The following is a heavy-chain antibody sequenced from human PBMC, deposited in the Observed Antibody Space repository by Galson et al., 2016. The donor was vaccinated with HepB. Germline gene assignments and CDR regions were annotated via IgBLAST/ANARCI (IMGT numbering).Heavy chain of an antibody. V-gene: IGHV3-48*03. CDR2: ISGSGLII. J-gene: IGHJ4*02. CDR1: QFTFSNYD. CDR3: ARAECSDSCTYFDS. D-gene: IGHD2-15*01. Sequence: SLRLSCAASQFTFSNYDMNWVRQAPGKGLEWVSYISGSGLIIYYADSVKGRFTISRDNTNNSLFLQMNSLRADDTAVYYCARAECSDSCTYFDSWGLGALVTVSS.